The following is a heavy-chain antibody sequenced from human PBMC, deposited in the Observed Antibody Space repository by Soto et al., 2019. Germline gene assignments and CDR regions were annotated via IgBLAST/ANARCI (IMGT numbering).Heavy chain of an antibody. D-gene: IGHD3-9*01. CDR2: IFVDSSTI. CDR1: GGSFSDFY. CDR3: ARDRDWAFDY. V-gene: IGHV3-11*04. J-gene: IGHJ4*02. Sequence: LSLTCAVYGGSFSDFYWTWVRQAPGKGLEWLSYIFVDSSTIYYADSVKGRFTVSRDNAQNSLFLLMNSLRAEDTAVYYCARDRDWAFDYWGRGTLVTVSS.